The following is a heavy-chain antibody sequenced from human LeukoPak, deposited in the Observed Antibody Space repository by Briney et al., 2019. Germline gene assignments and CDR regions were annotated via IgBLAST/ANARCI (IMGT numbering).Heavy chain of an antibody. J-gene: IGHJ4*02. CDR2: MMPDGSEK. CDR1: GFSFSSYW. D-gene: IGHD6-13*01. Sequence: GGSLRLSCAASGFSFSSYWMSWVRQAPGKGLEWVANMMPDGSEKYYVDSVKGRFTISRDNAKNSLYLQMNTLRAEDTAVYYCAGRPGSSSLTHFDYWAREPWSPSPQ. V-gene: IGHV3-7*03. CDR3: AGRPGSSSLTHFDY.